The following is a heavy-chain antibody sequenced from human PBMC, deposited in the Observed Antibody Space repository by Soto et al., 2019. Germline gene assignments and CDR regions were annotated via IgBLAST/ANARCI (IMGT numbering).Heavy chain of an antibody. Sequence: QVHLVQSGAEVKKPGASVKVSCKASGYTFTSYGITWVRQAPGQGLEWMGWISAHYGNTDYAQKLQGRVIVTRDTSTSTAYMELRSLRSDDTAVYYCARGRYGDYWGQGALVTVSS. V-gene: IGHV1-18*01. CDR3: ARGRYGDY. D-gene: IGHD1-1*01. CDR1: GYTFTSYG. CDR2: ISAHYGNT. J-gene: IGHJ4*02.